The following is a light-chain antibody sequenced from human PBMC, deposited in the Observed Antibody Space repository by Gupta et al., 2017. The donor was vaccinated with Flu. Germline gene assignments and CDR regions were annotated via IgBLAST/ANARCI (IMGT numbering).Light chain of an antibody. Sequence: PSSVSASVGDTVTITCRASQGISAWLAWYQQKPGKAPKLLMSAASSLESGVPTRFSGSGSGTDFTLTIGRLQPEDFATYYCQRTDNFPWTFGQGTKVEIK. CDR1: QGISAW. V-gene: IGKV1-12*01. CDR3: QRTDNFPWT. J-gene: IGKJ1*01. CDR2: AAS.